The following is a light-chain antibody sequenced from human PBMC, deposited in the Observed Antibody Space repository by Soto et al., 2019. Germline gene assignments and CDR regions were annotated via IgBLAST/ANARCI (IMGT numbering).Light chain of an antibody. CDR2: GTS. V-gene: IGKV3-15*01. J-gene: IGKJ4*01. CDR1: QSVSSSY. CDR3: QQYNDWPPLT. Sequence: IVFTQSPATLSLSPGERATLSCRASQSVSSSYLAWYQQRPGQAPRLLIYGTSTRATGVPARFSGSGSGTEFTLTISDLQSEDFAVYYCQQYNDWPPLTFGGGTKVDI.